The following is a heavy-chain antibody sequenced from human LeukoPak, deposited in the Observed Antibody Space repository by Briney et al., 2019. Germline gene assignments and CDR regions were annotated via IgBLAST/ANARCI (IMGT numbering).Heavy chain of an antibody. V-gene: IGHV3-66*01. Sequence: GGSLRLSCAASGFTVSSNYMSWVRQAPGKGLEWVSVIYSGGSTYYADSVKGRFTISRDNAKNTLFLQINSLRAEDTAVYYCAREILAPGKTHDYWGQGTLVTVSS. J-gene: IGHJ4*02. CDR1: GFTVSSNY. CDR2: IYSGGST. CDR3: AREILAPGKTHDY.